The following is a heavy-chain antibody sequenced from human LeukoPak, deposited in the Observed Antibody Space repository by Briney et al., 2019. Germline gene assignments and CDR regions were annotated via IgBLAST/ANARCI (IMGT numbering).Heavy chain of an antibody. Sequence: PGGSLRLSCAASGFTFSSYEMNWVRQAPGKGLEWVSYISSSGSTIYYADSVKGRFTISRDNAKNSLYLQMNSLRAEDTAVYYCASSGYSSSWYGGYYFDYWGQGILVTVSS. CDR1: GFTFSSYE. J-gene: IGHJ4*02. D-gene: IGHD6-13*01. V-gene: IGHV3-48*03. CDR3: ASSGYSSSWYGGYYFDY. CDR2: ISSSGSTI.